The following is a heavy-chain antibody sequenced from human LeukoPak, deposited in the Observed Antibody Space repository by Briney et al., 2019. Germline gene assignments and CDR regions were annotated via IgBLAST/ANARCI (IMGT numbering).Heavy chain of an antibody. V-gene: IGHV3-33*01. J-gene: IGHJ4*02. Sequence: GGSLRLSCAGSGFTFGGYGMPWFRQTPGKGLEWVAVIAYDGSRAFYADSVKGRFTISRDNSKNTMSVQMDDLRAEDTAVYYCTRYNNDHFDYWGQGTLVTVSS. CDR2: IAYDGSRA. CDR3: TRYNNDHFDY. CDR1: GFTFGGYG. D-gene: IGHD1-14*01.